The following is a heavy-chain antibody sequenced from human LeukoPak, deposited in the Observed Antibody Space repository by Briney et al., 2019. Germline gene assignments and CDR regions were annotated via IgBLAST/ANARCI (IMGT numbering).Heavy chain of an antibody. CDR3: AREILGGFNPGAY. D-gene: IGHD1-14*01. V-gene: IGHV3-53*01. J-gene: IGHJ4*02. CDR2: IYRGGSP. Sequence: GGSLRLSCTASGFTVSSNYMSWVRQAPGKGLEWVSLIYRGGSPDYTDSVKGRFTISRDNSKNTLYLQMNSLRAEDTAVYYCAREILGGFNPGAYWGQGTLVTVSS. CDR1: GFTVSSNY.